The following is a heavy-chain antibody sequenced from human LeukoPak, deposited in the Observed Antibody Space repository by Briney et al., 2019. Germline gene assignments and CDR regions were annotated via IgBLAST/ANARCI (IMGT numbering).Heavy chain of an antibody. D-gene: IGHD3-10*01. V-gene: IGHV4-59*01. CDR3: ARVLWFGGYFDY. Sequence: SETLSLTCTVSGGSISSYYWSWIRQPPGKGLEWIGYIYYSGSTNYNPSLKSRVTVSVDTSKNQFSLKLSSVTAADTAVYYCARVLWFGGYFDYWGQGTLVTVSS. J-gene: IGHJ4*02. CDR2: IYYSGST. CDR1: GGSISSYY.